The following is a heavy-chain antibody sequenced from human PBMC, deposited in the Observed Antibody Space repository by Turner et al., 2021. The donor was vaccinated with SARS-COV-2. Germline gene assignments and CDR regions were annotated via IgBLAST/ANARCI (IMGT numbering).Heavy chain of an antibody. CDR3: ARHWEVAAAAYLARFDP. V-gene: IGHV4-39*01. D-gene: IGHD6-13*01. CDR1: RGSISSSSYY. J-gene: IGHJ5*02. CDR2: VYYGGST. Sequence: QLQLQQSGPGLVKPSETLSLTCTVPRGSISSSSYYWGWIRQPPGKGLVWIGGVYYGGSTYYKRSLKNRVTISVDTTKNQFSLKLTSVTAADTAVYFCARHWEVAAAAYLARFDPWGQGTLVTVSS.